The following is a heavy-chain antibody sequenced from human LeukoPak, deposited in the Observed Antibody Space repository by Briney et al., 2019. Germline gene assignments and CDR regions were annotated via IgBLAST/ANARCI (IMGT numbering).Heavy chain of an antibody. Sequence: GGSLRLSCAASGFTFSSYWMHWVRQAPGKGLVWVSRINSDGSSTTYADSVKGRFTISRDNAKNTLYLQMNSLRAEETAVYYCAREMVTDLVFDYWGQGTLVTVSS. V-gene: IGHV3-74*01. CDR3: AREMVTDLVFDY. CDR2: INSDGSST. D-gene: IGHD5-18*01. CDR1: GFTFSSYW. J-gene: IGHJ4*02.